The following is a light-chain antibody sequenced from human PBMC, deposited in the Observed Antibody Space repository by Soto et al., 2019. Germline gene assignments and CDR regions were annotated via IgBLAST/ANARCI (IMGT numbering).Light chain of an antibody. Sequence: ESVLTQYPGTLSLSPGERYTLSCMASQSVSSNHLAWYQQKPGQAPRLLIYDASTRATGIPARFSGSGSGTEFTLTISSLQSEDFAVYYCQQYNRWPPITVGPETRLDIK. V-gene: IGKV3-15*01. J-gene: IGKJ5*01. CDR2: DAS. CDR3: QQYNRWPPIT. CDR1: QSVSSN.